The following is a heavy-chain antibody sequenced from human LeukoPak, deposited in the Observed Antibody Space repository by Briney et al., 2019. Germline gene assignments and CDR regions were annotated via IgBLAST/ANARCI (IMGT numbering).Heavy chain of an antibody. D-gene: IGHD3-9*01. V-gene: IGHV1-69*13. CDR3: ARAMTGYSAPYDY. CDR2: IIPIFGTA. Sequence: SVKVSCTASGGTFSSYAISWVRQAPGQGLEWMGGIIPIFGTANYAQKFQGRVTITADESASTAYMELSSLRSEDTAVYYCARAMTGYSAPYDYWGQGTLVTVSS. J-gene: IGHJ4*02. CDR1: GGTFSSYA.